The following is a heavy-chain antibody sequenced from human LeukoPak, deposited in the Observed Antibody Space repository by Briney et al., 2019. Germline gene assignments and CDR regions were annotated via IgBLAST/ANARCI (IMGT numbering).Heavy chain of an antibody. CDR3: ASLPNSSGFLPYFDF. Sequence: ASVKVSCKASGGTFSSYAISWVRQAPGQGLEWMGRIIPILGIANYAQKFQGRVTITADKSTSTAYMELSSLRSEDTAVYYCASLPNSSGFLPYFDFWGRGTLVTVSS. J-gene: IGHJ2*01. CDR1: GGTFSSYA. CDR2: IIPILGIA. V-gene: IGHV1-69*04. D-gene: IGHD3-22*01.